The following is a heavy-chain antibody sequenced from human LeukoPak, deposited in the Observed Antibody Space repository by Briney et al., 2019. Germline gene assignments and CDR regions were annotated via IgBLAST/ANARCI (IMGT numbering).Heavy chain of an antibody. Sequence: GPVKVSCKASGYTFTSYGMSWVRQAPGQGLEWMGWISAYNGNTNYAQKLQGRVTMTTDTSTSTAYMELRSLRSDDTAVYYCARDRIVGATRYFDYWGQGTLVTVSS. CDR3: ARDRIVGATRYFDY. CDR1: GYTFTSYG. CDR2: ISAYNGNT. D-gene: IGHD1-26*01. J-gene: IGHJ4*02. V-gene: IGHV1-18*01.